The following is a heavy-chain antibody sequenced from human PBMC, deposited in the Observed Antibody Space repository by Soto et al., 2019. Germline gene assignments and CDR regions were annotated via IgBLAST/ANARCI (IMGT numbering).Heavy chain of an antibody. V-gene: IGHV4-34*02. Sequence: QVQLEQWGAGLLKPSETLSLTCAVYGGSFSGYYWSWIRQPPGKGLEWIGEINHSGSTNYNPSLKSRVTISVDTSKNQCSLNLYSVTAADTAVYYCARGLLLRHSFDYWGQGTLVTFSS. CDR3: ARGLLLRHSFDY. CDR2: INHSGST. D-gene: IGHD2-15*01. CDR1: GGSFSGYY. J-gene: IGHJ4*02.